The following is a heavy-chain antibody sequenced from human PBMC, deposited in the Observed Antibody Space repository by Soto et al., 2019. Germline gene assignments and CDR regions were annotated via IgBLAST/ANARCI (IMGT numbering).Heavy chain of an antibody. CDR2: IYYSGST. J-gene: IGHJ4*02. D-gene: IGHD6-13*01. V-gene: IGHV4-39*01. CDR1: GGSISSSSYY. CDR3: ARHGSRWPSNFAY. Sequence: SETLSLSCTVSGGSISSSSYYWGWIRQPPGKGLEWIGSIYYSGSTYYNPSLKSRVTISVDTSKNQFSLKLSSVTAADTAVYYCARHGSRWPSNFAYWGQGTLVTVSS.